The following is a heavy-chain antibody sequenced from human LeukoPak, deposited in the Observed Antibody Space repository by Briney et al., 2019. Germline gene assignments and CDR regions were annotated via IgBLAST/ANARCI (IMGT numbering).Heavy chain of an antibody. V-gene: IGHV3-48*01. D-gene: IGHD3-22*01. Sequence: PGGSLRLSCAASGFTFSSYSMNWVRQAPGKGLEWVSYISSSSSTIYYADSVKGRFTISRDNAKNSLYLQMSSLRAEDTAVYYCARGASHYYDSSGYYSPGGDYWGQGTLVTVSS. J-gene: IGHJ4*02. CDR2: ISSSSSTI. CDR1: GFTFSSYS. CDR3: ARGASHYYDSSGYYSPGGDY.